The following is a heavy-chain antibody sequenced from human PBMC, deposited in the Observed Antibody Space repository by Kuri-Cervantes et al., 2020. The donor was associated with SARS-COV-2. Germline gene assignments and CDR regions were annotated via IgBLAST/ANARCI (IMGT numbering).Heavy chain of an antibody. D-gene: IGHD1-26*01. CDR1: GFSFRSYW. Sequence: GESLKISCAASGFSFRSYWMSWVRQAPGKGLEWVANIRQDGNEIFYVDSVKGRFTISRDNAKNLLSLQMSSLRVEDTAVYYCARDGYSGSYYDYWGQGTLVTVSS. J-gene: IGHJ4*02. CDR2: IRQDGNEI. V-gene: IGHV3-7*01. CDR3: ARDGYSGSYYDY.